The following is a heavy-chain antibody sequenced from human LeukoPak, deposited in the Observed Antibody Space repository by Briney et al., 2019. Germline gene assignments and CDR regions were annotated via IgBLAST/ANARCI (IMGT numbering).Heavy chain of an antibody. D-gene: IGHD1-26*01. CDR2: INPNSGGT. CDR1: GYTFTGCD. Sequence: ASVKVSCKASGYTFTGCDMHWVRQAPGQGREWMGWINPNSGGTNYAQKFQGRVTMTRDTSISTAYMELSRLRSDDTAVYYCAGRARWEWELLSSAFDIWGQGTMVTVSS. CDR3: AGRARWEWELLSSAFDI. V-gene: IGHV1-2*02. J-gene: IGHJ3*02.